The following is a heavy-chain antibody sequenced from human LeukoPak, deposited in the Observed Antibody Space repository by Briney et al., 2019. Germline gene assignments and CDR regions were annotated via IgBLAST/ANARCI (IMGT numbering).Heavy chain of an antibody. V-gene: IGHV4-34*01. CDR1: GGSFSGYY. CDR3: ARIVVVPAASGQYYYYGMDV. J-gene: IGHJ6*02. CDR2: INHGGST. D-gene: IGHD2-2*01. Sequence: SETLSLTCAVYGGSFSGYYWSWIRQPPGKGLEWIGEINHGGSTNYNPSLKSRVTISVDTSKNQFSLKLSSVTAADTAVYYCARIVVVPAASGQYYYYGMDVWGQGTTVTVSS.